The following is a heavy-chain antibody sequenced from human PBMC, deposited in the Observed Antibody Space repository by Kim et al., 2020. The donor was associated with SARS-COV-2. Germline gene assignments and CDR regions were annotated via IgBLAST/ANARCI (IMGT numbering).Heavy chain of an antibody. Sequence: SETLSLTCAVYGGSFSGYYWSWIRQPPGKGLEWIGEINHSGSTNYNPSLKSRVTISVDTSKNQFSLKLSSVTAADTAVYYCARYYYGSGYNWFDPWGQGTLVTASS. CDR1: GGSFSGYY. V-gene: IGHV4-34*01. J-gene: IGHJ5*02. CDR3: ARYYYGSGYNWFDP. CDR2: INHSGST. D-gene: IGHD3-10*01.